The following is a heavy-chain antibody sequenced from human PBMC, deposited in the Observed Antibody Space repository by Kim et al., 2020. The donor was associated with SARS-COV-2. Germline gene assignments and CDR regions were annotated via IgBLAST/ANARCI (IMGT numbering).Heavy chain of an antibody. J-gene: IGHJ4*02. V-gene: IGHV3-21*01. CDR1: GFTFSSFS. Sequence: GGSLRLSCAASGFTFSSFSMNWVRQAPGKGLEWVSSIISSSSYINYADSVQGRFTISRDNAKNSLYLQMNSLRAEDTAVYYFPSVHLYYGSEDYWGQGTLVTVYS. CDR3: PSVHLYYGSEDY. CDR2: IISSSSYI. D-gene: IGHD3-10*01.